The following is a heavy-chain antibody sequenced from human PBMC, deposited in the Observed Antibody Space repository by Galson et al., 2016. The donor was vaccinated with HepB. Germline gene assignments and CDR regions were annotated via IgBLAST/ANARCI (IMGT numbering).Heavy chain of an antibody. CDR3: ATILAGVETFGTDWLFDL. J-gene: IGHJ2*01. Sequence: SVKVSCKASGYDLTGYYVHWVRQAPGKGLEWMGWINPNSVGTKYSEKFQGRVTMTRDTSTATMYMELSSLRSGDTAIYYCATILAGVETFGTDWLFDLWGRGTLVIVSS. CDR1: GYDLTGYY. D-gene: IGHD3/OR15-3a*01. V-gene: IGHV1-2*02. CDR2: INPNSVGT.